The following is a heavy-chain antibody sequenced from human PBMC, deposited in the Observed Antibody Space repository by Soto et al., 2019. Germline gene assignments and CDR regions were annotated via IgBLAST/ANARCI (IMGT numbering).Heavy chain of an antibody. D-gene: IGHD6-19*01. V-gene: IGHV1-18*04. CDR3: ARELGIAVAGYNWFDP. Sequence: QVQLVQSGAEVKKPGASVKVSCKASGYTFTSYGISWVRQAPGQGLEWMGWISAYNGNTNYAQKLQGRVTMTTDTSTSTAYTELRSLRSDDTAVYYCARELGIAVAGYNWFDPWGQGTLVTVSS. CDR1: GYTFTSYG. J-gene: IGHJ5*02. CDR2: ISAYNGNT.